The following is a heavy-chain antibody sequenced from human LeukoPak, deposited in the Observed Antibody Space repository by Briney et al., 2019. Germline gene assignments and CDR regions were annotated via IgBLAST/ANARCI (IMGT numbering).Heavy chain of an antibody. CDR1: GGSISNYY. V-gene: IGHV4-59*01. CDR2: IDYRGST. Sequence: SGTLSLTCTVSGGSISNYYWSWIRQPPGKGLEWIAYIDYRGSTTYNPSLKSRVTISVDTSRNQFSLKLSSVTAADTAVYYCARSRSGYSYDHAAFDIWGQGTMVTVSS. D-gene: IGHD5-18*01. CDR3: ARSRSGYSYDHAAFDI. J-gene: IGHJ3*02.